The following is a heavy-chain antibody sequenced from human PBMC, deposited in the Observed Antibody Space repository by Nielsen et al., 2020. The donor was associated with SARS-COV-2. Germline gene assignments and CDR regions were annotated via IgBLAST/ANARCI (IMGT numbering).Heavy chain of an antibody. CDR1: GGTFTSYG. J-gene: IGHJ6*03. Sequence: ASVKVSCKASGGTFTSYGISWVRQAPGQGLEWMGWVSAYNGNTNYAQKLQGRVTMTTDTSASTAYMELSSLRSEDTAVYYCARDRRTLYYYMDVWGKGTTVTVSS. D-gene: IGHD1-14*01. V-gene: IGHV1-18*01. CDR3: ARDRRTLYYYMDV. CDR2: VSAYNGNT.